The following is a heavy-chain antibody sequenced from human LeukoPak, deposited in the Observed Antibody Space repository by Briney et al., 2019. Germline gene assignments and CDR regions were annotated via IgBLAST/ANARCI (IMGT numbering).Heavy chain of an antibody. CDR3: ARAYYYGSGSPFGY. Sequence: SETLSLTCTVSGGSISSYYWSWIRQPPGKGLEWIGYIYYSGSTNCNPSLKSRVTISVDTSKNQFSLKLSSVTAADTAVYYCARAYYYGSGSPFGYWGQGTLVTVSS. D-gene: IGHD3-10*01. J-gene: IGHJ4*02. V-gene: IGHV4-59*08. CDR2: IYYSGST. CDR1: GGSISSYY.